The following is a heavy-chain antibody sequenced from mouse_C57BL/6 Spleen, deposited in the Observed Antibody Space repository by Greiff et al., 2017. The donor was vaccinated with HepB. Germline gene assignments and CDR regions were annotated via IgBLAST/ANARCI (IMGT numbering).Heavy chain of an antibody. Sequence: VQLQQPGAELVRPGSSVKLSCKASGYTFTSYWMHWVKQRPIQGLEWIGNIDPSDSETHYNQKFKDKATLTVDKSSSTAYMQLSSLTSEDSAVYYGARGIYYDYAWFAYWGQGTLVTVSA. V-gene: IGHV1-52*01. CDR3: ARGIYYDYAWFAY. J-gene: IGHJ3*01. CDR2: IDPSDSET. D-gene: IGHD2-4*01. CDR1: GYTFTSYW.